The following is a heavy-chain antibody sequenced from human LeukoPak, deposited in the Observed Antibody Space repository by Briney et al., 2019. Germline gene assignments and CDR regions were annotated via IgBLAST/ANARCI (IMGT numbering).Heavy chain of an antibody. CDR3: ARHSTYYYDSSGYYPKYYYGMDV. Sequence: SQTLSLTCTVSGGSISSGIYYWSWIRQPPGKGLEWIGEINHSGSTNYNPSLKSRVTISVDTSKNQFSLKLSSVTAADTAVYYCARHSTYYYDSSGYYPKYYYGMDVWGQGTTVTVSS. J-gene: IGHJ6*02. CDR2: INHSGST. CDR1: GGSISSGIYY. V-gene: IGHV4-39*01. D-gene: IGHD3-22*01.